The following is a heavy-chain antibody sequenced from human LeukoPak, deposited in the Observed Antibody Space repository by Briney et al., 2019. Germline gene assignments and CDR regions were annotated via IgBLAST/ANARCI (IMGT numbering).Heavy chain of an antibody. J-gene: IGHJ4*02. Sequence: GASVKVSCKASGGTFSSYAISWVRQAPGQGLEWMGWINPNSGGTNYAQKFQGRVTMTRDTSISTAYMELSRLRSDDTAVYYCAKADSIVVVPAALQGNFDYWGQGTLVTVSS. D-gene: IGHD2-2*01. CDR2: INPNSGGT. CDR1: GGTFSSYA. V-gene: IGHV1-2*02. CDR3: AKADSIVVVPAALQGNFDY.